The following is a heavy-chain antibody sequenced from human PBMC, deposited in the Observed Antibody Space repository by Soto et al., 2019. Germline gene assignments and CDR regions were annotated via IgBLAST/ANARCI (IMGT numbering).Heavy chain of an antibody. D-gene: IGHD6-13*01. Sequence: SLKISWHGSGYSFSSYLITWVGHMPGKDLEWMGRIDPSDSYTNYSPSFQGHVTISADKSISTAYLQWSSLKASDTAMYYCARHRMAAAGYYYYGMDVWGQGTTVTFSS. J-gene: IGHJ6*02. CDR1: GYSFSSYL. CDR2: IDPSDSYT. CDR3: ARHRMAAAGYYYYGMDV. V-gene: IGHV5-10-1*01.